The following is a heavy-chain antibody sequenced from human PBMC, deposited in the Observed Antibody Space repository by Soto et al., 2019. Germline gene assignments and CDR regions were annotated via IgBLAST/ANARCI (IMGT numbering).Heavy chain of an antibody. J-gene: IGHJ4*02. CDR2: IYWDDDK. V-gene: IGHV2-5*02. D-gene: IGHD3-9*01. CDR1: GFSLSTSGVG. Sequence: QITLKESGPTLVKPTQTLTLTCTFSGFSLSTSGVGVGWIRQPPGKALEWLALIYWDDDKRYSPSLKSRLTITKDTSKNPVVLTMTNMDPVDTATYYCAHRLQSGARYFDWLFHSSPSFDYWGQGTLVTVSS. CDR3: AHRLQSGARYFDWLFHSSPSFDY.